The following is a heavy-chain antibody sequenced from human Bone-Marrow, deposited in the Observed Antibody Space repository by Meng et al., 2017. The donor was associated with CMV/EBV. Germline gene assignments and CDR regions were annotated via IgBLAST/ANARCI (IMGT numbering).Heavy chain of an antibody. CDR2: IIPIFGTA. CDR3: ARHSGLATIMTYGMDV. CDR1: GGTFSSNSA. J-gene: IGHJ6*02. V-gene: IGHV1-69*05. D-gene: IGHD5-24*01. Sequence: SVKVSCKSSGGTFSSNSAFRWVRQAPGQGLEWMGGIIPIFGTANYAQKFQGRVTITTDESTSTAYMELSSLRSEDTAVYYCARHSGLATIMTYGMDVWGQGTTVTVYS.